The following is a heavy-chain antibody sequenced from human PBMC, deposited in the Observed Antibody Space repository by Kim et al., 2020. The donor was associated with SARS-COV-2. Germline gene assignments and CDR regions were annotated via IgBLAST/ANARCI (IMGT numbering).Heavy chain of an antibody. J-gene: IGHJ6*02. D-gene: IGHD6-19*01. CDR3: ARGSGWQDGWPYYYYYGMDV. CDR1: GYTFTSYA. V-gene: IGHV7-4-1*02. Sequence: ASVKVSCKASGYTFTSYAMNWVRQAPGQGLEWMGWINTNTGNPTYAQGFTGRFVFSLDTSVSTAYLQISSLKAEDTAVYYCARGSGWQDGWPYYYYYGMDVWGQGTTVTVSS. CDR2: INTNTGNP.